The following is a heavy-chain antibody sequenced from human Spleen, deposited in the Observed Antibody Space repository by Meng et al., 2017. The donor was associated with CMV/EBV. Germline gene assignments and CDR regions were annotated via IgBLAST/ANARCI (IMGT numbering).Heavy chain of an antibody. V-gene: IGHV1-2*02. D-gene: IGHD3-10*01. CDR1: GYTFTGYY. Sequence: ASVKVSCKASGYTFTGYYMHWVRQAPGQGLEWMGWINPNSGGTNYAQKFQGRVTMTRDTSISTAYMELSRLRSDDTAVYYCARGAYGSGSYYNTPRYYYYYGMDVWGQGTTVTVSS. J-gene: IGHJ6*02. CDR2: INPNSGGT. CDR3: ARGAYGSGSYYNTPRYYYYYGMDV.